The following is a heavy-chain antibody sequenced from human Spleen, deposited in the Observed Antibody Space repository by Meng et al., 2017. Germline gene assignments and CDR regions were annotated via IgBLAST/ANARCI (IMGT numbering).Heavy chain of an antibody. V-gene: IGHV4-31*03. CDR2: IYHSGST. D-gene: IGHD3-10*01. Sequence: QEQLQVAGPALVKPSQTLSLACTVSGDFISSCGYYWSWIRQYPGKGLEWIGYIYHSGSTYYNPYLKSRVSISLAMSENQFSLKLTSVTAADTAVFYCARANLVRGIVDTWGQGTLVTVSS. J-gene: IGHJ5*02. CDR1: GDFISSCGYY. CDR3: ARANLVRGIVDT.